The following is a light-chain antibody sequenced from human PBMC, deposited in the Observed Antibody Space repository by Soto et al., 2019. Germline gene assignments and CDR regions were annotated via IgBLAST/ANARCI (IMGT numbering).Light chain of an antibody. V-gene: IGKV3-11*01. CDR1: QSVSSY. CDR2: DAS. Sequence: EIVLTQSPATLSLSPGERATLSCRASQSVSSYVAWYQQKPGQAPRLLIYDASNRATGIPARFSGSGSVTDFTLTISSLEPEDFAVYYCQQRSNWPPITFGQGTRLEIK. J-gene: IGKJ5*01. CDR3: QQRSNWPPIT.